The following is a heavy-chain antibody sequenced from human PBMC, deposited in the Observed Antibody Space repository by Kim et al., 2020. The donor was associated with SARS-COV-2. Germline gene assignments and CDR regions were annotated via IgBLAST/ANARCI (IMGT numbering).Heavy chain of an antibody. Sequence: SQTLSLTCAISGDSVSSNRVTWNWIRQSPSRGLEWLGRTYYRSKWSNDYAVSLKSRLTINPDTPKNQFSLQLNSVTPEDTALYYCARAKDGWFDFWGQGTLVTVSS. CDR2: TYYRSKWSN. CDR3: ARAKDGWFDF. D-gene: IGHD3-10*01. J-gene: IGHJ4*02. V-gene: IGHV6-1*01. CDR1: GDSVSSNRVT.